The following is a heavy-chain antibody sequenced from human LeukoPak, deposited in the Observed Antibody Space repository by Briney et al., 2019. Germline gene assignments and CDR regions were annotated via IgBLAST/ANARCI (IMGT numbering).Heavy chain of an antibody. V-gene: IGHV1-69*05. Sequence: SVKVSCKASGGTFSSYAISWVRQAPGQGLKWMGRIIPIFGTANYAQKFQGRVTITTDESTSTAYMELSSLRSEDTAVYYCARHKGSTVTDVYYMDVWGKGTTVTVSS. D-gene: IGHD4-17*01. CDR3: ARHKGSTVTDVYYMDV. J-gene: IGHJ6*03. CDR2: IIPIFGTA. CDR1: GGTFSSYA.